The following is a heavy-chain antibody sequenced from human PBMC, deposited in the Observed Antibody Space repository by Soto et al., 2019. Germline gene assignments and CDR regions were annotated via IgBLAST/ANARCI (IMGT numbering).Heavy chain of an antibody. V-gene: IGHV1-18*01. Sequence: QVQLVQSGAEVKKPGASVKVSCKASGYTFTSYGISWVRQAPGQGLEWMGWISAYNGNTNYAQKLQGRVTMTTDTSTNTAYMELRSLRSDDTAVYYCARDPHRDGYALVFDYWGKGTLVTVSS. D-gene: IGHD5-12*01. CDR1: GYTFTSYG. J-gene: IGHJ4*02. CDR3: ARDPHRDGYALVFDY. CDR2: ISAYNGNT.